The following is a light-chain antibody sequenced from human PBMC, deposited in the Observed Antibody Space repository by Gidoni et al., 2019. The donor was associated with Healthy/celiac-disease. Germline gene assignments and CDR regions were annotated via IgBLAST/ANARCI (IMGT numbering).Light chain of an antibody. CDR2: AAS. CDR1: KGISNY. V-gene: IGKV1-27*01. J-gene: IGKJ4*01. Sequence: DIQMTQSPSSLSASVGDSVTITCRSSKGISNYLAWYQQQPEKVPKLLIYAASTLQSGVPSRFSGSGSGTDFTLTISSLQPEDVANYYCQKYNSAPLTFGGGTKVEIK. CDR3: QKYNSAPLT.